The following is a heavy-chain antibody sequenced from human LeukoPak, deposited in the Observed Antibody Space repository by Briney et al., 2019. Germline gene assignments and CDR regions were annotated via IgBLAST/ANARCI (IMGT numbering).Heavy chain of an antibody. V-gene: IGHV3-7*02. J-gene: IGHJ4*02. Sequence: PGGSLRLSCAAGKFTFSHYWMSWVRQAPGKGLEWVANIKQDGSENYYVDSVKGRFTISRDNAKNSLYLQMNSLRAEDTAVYYCAGRSSYPVVGYWRQGTLVTVSS. CDR2: IKQDGSEN. CDR1: KFTFSHYW. CDR3: AGRSSYPVVGY.